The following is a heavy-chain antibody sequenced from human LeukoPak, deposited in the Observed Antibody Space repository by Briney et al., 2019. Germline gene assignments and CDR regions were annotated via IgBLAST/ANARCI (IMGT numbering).Heavy chain of an antibody. CDR2: INHSGST. CDR1: GGSFSGYY. Sequence: PSETLSLTCAVYGGSFSGYYWSWIRQPPGKGLEWTGEINHSGSTNYNSSLKSRVTISVDTSKNQFSLKLSSVTAADTAVYYCARGPYGSGYRGHNWFDPWGQGTLVTVSS. CDR3: ARGPYGSGYRGHNWFDP. D-gene: IGHD3-10*01. V-gene: IGHV4-34*01. J-gene: IGHJ5*02.